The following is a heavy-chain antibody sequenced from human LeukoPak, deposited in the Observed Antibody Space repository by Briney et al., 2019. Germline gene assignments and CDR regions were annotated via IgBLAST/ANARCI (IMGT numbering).Heavy chain of an antibody. V-gene: IGHV4-39*07. J-gene: IGHJ4*02. D-gene: IGHD3-10*01. CDR2: INHSGTT. CDR3: ARAFYYNSGSPPGY. CDR1: GGSVSSTTYY. Sequence: SETLSLTCTVSGGSVSSTTYYWSWIRQPPGKGLEWIGEINHSGTTNYDPSLKSRVTMSVDTSKNQFSLKLRSVTAADTAVYYCARAFYYNSGSPPGYWGQGTLVTVSS.